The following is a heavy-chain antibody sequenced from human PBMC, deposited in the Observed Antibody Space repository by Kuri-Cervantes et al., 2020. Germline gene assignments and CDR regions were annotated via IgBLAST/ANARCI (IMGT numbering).Heavy chain of an antibody. CDR3: ARMNYYYDSSGYSLVAFDI. Sequence: GESLKISCAVSGFTFSDYYMSWIRQAPGKGLEWVAYISSSGNTIYYADSVKGRFTISRDNAKNSLYLQMNSLRAKDTAVYYCARMNYYYDSSGYSLVAFDIWGQGTMVTVSS. CDR2: ISSSGNTI. J-gene: IGHJ3*02. CDR1: GFTFSDYY. D-gene: IGHD3-22*01. V-gene: IGHV3-11*04.